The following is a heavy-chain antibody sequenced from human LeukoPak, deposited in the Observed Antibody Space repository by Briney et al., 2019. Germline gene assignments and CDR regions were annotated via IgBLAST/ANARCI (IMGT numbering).Heavy chain of an antibody. CDR1: GYTFTGYY. CDR2: INPHSGGT. V-gene: IGHV1-2*02. D-gene: IGHD6-19*01. CDR3: ARALGSGWYEYY. Sequence: SSVKVSCKASGYTFTGYYIHWVRQAPGQGLECMGWINPHSGGTNYAQKFQGRVTMTRNTSISTAYMELSSLRSEDTAVYYRARALGSGWYEYYWGQGTLVTVSS. J-gene: IGHJ4*02.